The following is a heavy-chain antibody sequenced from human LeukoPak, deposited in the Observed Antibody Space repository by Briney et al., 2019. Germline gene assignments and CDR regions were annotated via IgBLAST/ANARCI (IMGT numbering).Heavy chain of an antibody. CDR2: ISSSSSYI. CDR1: GFTFSSYS. D-gene: IGHD6-19*01. Sequence: PGGSLRLSCAASGFTFSSYSMNWVRQAPGKGLEWVSSISSSSSYIYYADSVKGRFTISRDNAKNSLYLQMNSLRAEDTALYYCAKGTYPGYSSGGVFFDYWGQGTLVTVSS. J-gene: IGHJ4*02. V-gene: IGHV3-21*04. CDR3: AKGTYPGYSSGGVFFDY.